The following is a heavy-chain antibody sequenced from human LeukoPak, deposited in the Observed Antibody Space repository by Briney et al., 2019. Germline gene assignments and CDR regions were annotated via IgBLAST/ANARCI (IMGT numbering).Heavy chain of an antibody. D-gene: IGHD2-21*02. Sequence: ASVKVSCKASGYTFTGYYMHWVQQAPGQGLEWMGIINPSGGSTSYAQKFQGRVTMTRDMPTSTVYMELSSLGSEDTAVYYCARGIGDRFRLQHVIDYWGQGTLVTVSS. CDR3: ARGIGDRFRLQHVIDY. V-gene: IGHV1-46*01. J-gene: IGHJ4*02. CDR1: GYTFTGYY. CDR2: INPSGGST.